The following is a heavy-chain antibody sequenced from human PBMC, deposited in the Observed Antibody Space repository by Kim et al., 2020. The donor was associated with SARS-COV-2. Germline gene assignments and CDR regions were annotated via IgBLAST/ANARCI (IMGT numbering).Heavy chain of an antibody. J-gene: IGHJ3*02. CDR3: ARARGRVAAIGYDAIDI. Sequence: SETLSLTCAASGCSISSSNWWSWVRQPPGEGVEWIGDNYHSGSTNYNPSLKGRVTITVAKSNNQISLNLQSETAAATAAYYCARARGRVAAIGYDAIDI. CDR1: GCSISSSNW. D-gene: IGHD2-2*02. CDR2: NYHSGST. V-gene: IGHV4-4*02.